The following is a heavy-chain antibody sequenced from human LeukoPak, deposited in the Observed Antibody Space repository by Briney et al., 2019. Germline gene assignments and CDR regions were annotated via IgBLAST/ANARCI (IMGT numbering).Heavy chain of an antibody. V-gene: IGHV4-4*07. D-gene: IGHD3-22*01. Sequence: PSGTPSLTCPVSGGSISRYFWSWIRQPAGKGPEWIGGIYTSGSTNYNPSLKSRVTMSVDTSKNQFSLKLSSVTAADTAVYYCARVVSDSSGLYYFDYWGQGTLVTVSS. J-gene: IGHJ4*02. CDR3: ARVVSDSSGLYYFDY. CDR2: IYTSGST. CDR1: GGSISRYF.